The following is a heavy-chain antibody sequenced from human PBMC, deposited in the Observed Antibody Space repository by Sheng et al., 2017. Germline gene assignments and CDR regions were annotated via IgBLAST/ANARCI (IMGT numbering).Heavy chain of an antibody. CDR1: GFSFSITW. V-gene: IGHV3-15*01. D-gene: IGHD1-26*01. Sequence: EVRLVESGGGLIKPGGSLRLSCAASGFSFSITWMSWVRQAPGKGLEWVGRIKSETDGGTTDYAAPLKGRFTISRDNSKDMLFLQMNSXKTEDSAVYYCTTDQVGFGMDVWGPRDHGHRLL. J-gene: IGHJ6*02. CDR2: IKSETDGGTT. CDR3: TTDQVGFGMDV.